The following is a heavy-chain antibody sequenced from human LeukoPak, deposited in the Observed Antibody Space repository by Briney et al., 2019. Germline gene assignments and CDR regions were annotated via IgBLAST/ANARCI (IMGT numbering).Heavy chain of an antibody. CDR2: ISSSSSYI. D-gene: IGHD3-22*01. Sequence: PGGSLRLSCAASGFTFSSYSMNWVRQAPGQGLEWVSSISSSSSYIYYADSVKGRFTISRDNAKNSLYLQMNSLRAEDTAVYYCARAAHYYDSGGFLPEAFDVWGQGTMVTVSS. CDR3: ARAAHYYDSGGFLPEAFDV. CDR1: GFTFSSYS. V-gene: IGHV3-21*01. J-gene: IGHJ3*01.